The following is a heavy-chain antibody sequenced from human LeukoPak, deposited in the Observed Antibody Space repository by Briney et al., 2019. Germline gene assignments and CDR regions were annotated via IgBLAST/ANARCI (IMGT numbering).Heavy chain of an antibody. J-gene: IGHJ4*02. CDR2: ISSGGSTI. CDR1: GFILSDYS. V-gene: IGHV3-48*02. Sequence: PGGSLRLSCAASGFILSDYSMTWVRQAPGKGLEWVSHISSGGSTIYYADSGKGRFTISRDNARSSVYLIMSSLRDEDTAVYYCARGIYFDYWGQGTLVTVSS. CDR3: ARGIYFDY.